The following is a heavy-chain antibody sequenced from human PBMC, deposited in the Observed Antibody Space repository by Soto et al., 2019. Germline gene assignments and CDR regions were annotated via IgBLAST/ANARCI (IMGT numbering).Heavy chain of an antibody. CDR3: AKDKGICGVVILDY. CDR2: ISYDGSNK. Sequence: QVQLVESGGGVVQPGRSLRLSCAASGFTFSSYGMHWVRQAPGKGLEWVAVISYDGSNKYYADSVKGRFTISRDNSKNTLYLQMNSLRAEDTAVYYCAKDKGICGVVILDYWGQGTLVTVSS. D-gene: IGHD3-3*01. CDR1: GFTFSSYG. V-gene: IGHV3-30*18. J-gene: IGHJ4*02.